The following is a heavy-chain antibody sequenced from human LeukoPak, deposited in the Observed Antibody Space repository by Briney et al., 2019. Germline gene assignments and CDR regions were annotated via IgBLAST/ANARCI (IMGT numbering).Heavy chain of an antibody. Sequence: ASVKVSCKASGYTFTSYDINWVRQATGQGLEWMGWMNPNSGNTGYAQKFQGRVTMTRNTSISTAYMELSSLRSEDTAVYYCARPPDSGYSFDYWGQGTLVTVSS. D-gene: IGHD3-22*01. CDR1: GYTFTSYD. CDR2: MNPNSGNT. CDR3: ARPPDSGYSFDY. V-gene: IGHV1-8*01. J-gene: IGHJ4*02.